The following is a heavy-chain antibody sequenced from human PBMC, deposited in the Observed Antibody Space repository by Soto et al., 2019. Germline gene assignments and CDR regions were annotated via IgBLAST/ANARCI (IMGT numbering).Heavy chain of an antibody. CDR1: GAAISSGGYS. J-gene: IGHJ5*02. Sequence: PSETLSLTCTVSGAAISSGGYSWSWIRQPPGKDLEWIGYISDSGSTNYNLSLKSRVTISLDRSTNQFSLRLTSVTAADTAVYYCARKTRARFDPWGQGALVTVSS. CDR3: ARKTRARFDP. V-gene: IGHV4-30-2*01. CDR2: ISDSGST.